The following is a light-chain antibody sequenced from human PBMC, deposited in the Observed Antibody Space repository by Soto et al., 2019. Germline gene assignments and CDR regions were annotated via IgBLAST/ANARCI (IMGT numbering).Light chain of an antibody. J-gene: IGKJ1*01. CDR1: QSVDSKY. V-gene: IGKV3-20*01. CDR2: AAS. Sequence: EIVLTQSPGTLSLSPGERATLSCRVSQSVDSKYLAWYQQKPGQAPRILIFAASSRATGIPDRFSGSGSGTDFTLTISRLEPGDFAVYYCQQYGYSSWTFGQGTKVEIK. CDR3: QQYGYSSWT.